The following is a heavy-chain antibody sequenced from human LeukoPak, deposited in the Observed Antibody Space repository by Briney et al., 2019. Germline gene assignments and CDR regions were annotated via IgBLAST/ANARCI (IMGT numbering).Heavy chain of an antibody. J-gene: IGHJ4*02. D-gene: IGHD3-9*01. Sequence: GGSLRLSCAASGFTFSSYWMSWVRQALGKGLAWVANIKQDGSEKYYVDSVKGRFTISRDNAKNSLYLQMNSLRAEDTAVYYCATGFILTGIEYYFDYWGQGTLVTVSS. CDR3: ATGFILTGIEYYFDY. CDR2: IKQDGSEK. V-gene: IGHV3-7*01. CDR1: GFTFSSYW.